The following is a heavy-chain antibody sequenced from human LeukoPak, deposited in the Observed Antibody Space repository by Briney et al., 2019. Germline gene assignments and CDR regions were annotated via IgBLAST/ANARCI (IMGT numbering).Heavy chain of an antibody. J-gene: IGHJ4*02. Sequence: GESLKISCAASGVTFSSYAMSWVRQAPGKGLEWGSAISGGGGSTNYADSVKGRLTVSRDNSKNTLYLLLNSLRAEETAVYYCAKASRIIGTIDYWGQGTLVTVSS. CDR3: AKASRIIGTIDY. CDR1: GVTFSSYA. CDR2: ISGGGGST. V-gene: IGHV3-23*01. D-gene: IGHD1/OR15-1a*01.